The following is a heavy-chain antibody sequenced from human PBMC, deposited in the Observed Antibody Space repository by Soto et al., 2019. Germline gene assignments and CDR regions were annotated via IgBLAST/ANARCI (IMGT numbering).Heavy chain of an antibody. V-gene: IGHV1-69*02. CDR3: ARGGDGSRSVSVFDI. D-gene: IGHD3-22*01. Sequence: QVQLVQSGAVVKKPGSSMKVSCKTLGDTFSTYPITWVRQAPGQGLEWMGRTIPILAITDYAQKFQGRVTITADRSTTTAYMAMSSLNFEETAVYYCARGGDGSRSVSVFDIWGQGTMITVSS. CDR2: TIPILAIT. J-gene: IGHJ3*02. CDR1: GDTFSTYP.